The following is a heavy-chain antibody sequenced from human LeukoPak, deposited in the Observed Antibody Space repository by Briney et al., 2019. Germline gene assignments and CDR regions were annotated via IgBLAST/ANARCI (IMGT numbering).Heavy chain of an antibody. CDR3: ARGGGMGHYYYYMDV. J-gene: IGHJ6*03. V-gene: IGHV4-59*01. CDR1: GCSIISYY. D-gene: IGHD5-24*01. CDR2: IYYSGST. Sequence: PSETLSLTCTASGCSIISYYWSWIRQAPGKGLECIGYIYYSGSTNYNPSLKSRVTISVDTSKNQFSLKMSSMTAADTAVYYCARGGGMGHYYYYMDVWGKGTTVTISS.